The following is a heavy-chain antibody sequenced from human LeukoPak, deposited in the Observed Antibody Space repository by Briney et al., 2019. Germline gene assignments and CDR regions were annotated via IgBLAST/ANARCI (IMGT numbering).Heavy chain of an antibody. CDR1: GGSLSGYY. CDR2: INHSGST. V-gene: IGHV4-34*01. D-gene: IGHD3-16*01. CDR3: ARSKTARVLDY. J-gene: IGHJ4*02. Sequence: SETLSLTCAVYGGSLSGYYWSWIRQPPGKGLEWIGEINHSGSTNYNPSLKSRVTISVDTSKNQFSLKLSSVTAADTAVYYCARSKTARVLDYWGQGTLVTVSS.